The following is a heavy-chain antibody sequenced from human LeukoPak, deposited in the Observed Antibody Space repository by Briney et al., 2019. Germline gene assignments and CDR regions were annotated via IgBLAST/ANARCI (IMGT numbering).Heavy chain of an antibody. CDR3: ARGGGNFPYFDY. V-gene: IGHV4-59*01. D-gene: IGHD4-23*01. J-gene: IGHJ4*02. CDR2: IYYSGSA. Sequence: SETLSLTCTVSGGSINSYYWSWIRQPPGKGLEWIAYIYYSGSANYNPPLKSRVTISVDTSKNQFSLKLSSVTAADTAVYYCARGGGNFPYFDYWGQGTLVTVSS. CDR1: GGSINSYY.